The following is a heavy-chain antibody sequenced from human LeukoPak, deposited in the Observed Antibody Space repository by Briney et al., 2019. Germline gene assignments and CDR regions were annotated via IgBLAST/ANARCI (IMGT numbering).Heavy chain of an antibody. CDR2: ISAGNGNT. CDR3: AKETPNNCWFDP. D-gene: IGHD1-20*01. V-gene: IGHV1-3*01. CDR1: GYTFTSYA. Sequence: ASVKVSCKASGYTFTSYAIHWVRQAPGQRLEWMGWISAGNGNTKYSQNFQGRVTLTRDTSTTTVYMELSIQRSEDTAIYYCAKETPNNCWFDPWGQGTLVTVSS. J-gene: IGHJ5*02.